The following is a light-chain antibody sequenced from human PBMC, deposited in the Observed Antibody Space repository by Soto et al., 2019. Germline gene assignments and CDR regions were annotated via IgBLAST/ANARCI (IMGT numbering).Light chain of an antibody. J-gene: IGLJ2*01. Sequence: QPVLTQSPSASASLGASVKLTCTLSSGHSSYAIAWHQQQPEKGPRYLMKLNSDGSHNKGDGIPDRFSGSSSGAERYLTITSLQSVDEADYYCQTWGTDLSVVFGGGTNLTVL. CDR1: SGHSSYA. CDR2: LNSDGSH. CDR3: QTWGTDLSVV. V-gene: IGLV4-69*01.